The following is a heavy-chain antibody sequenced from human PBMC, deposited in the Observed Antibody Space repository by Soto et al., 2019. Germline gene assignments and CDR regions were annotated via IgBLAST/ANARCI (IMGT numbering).Heavy chain of an antibody. Sequence: EVPLLESGGGLVQPGGSLRLSCAASGFTFSSYAMSWVRQAPGKGLEWVSAISGSGGTIYYADSVKGRFTFSRDNSKNTLYLQMNSLRAEDTAVYYCAKTATGWFSAFDIWGQGTMVTVSS. CDR1: GFTFSSYA. J-gene: IGHJ3*02. CDR3: AKTATGWFSAFDI. D-gene: IGHD6-19*01. V-gene: IGHV3-23*01. CDR2: ISGSGGTI.